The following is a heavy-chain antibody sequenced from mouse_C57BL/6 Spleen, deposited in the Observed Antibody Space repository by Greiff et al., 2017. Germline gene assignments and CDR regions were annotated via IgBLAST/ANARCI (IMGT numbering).Heavy chain of an antibody. CDR1: GFTFSDYG. D-gene: IGHD1-1*01. CDR3: ARNYGSRLWYFDV. J-gene: IGHJ1*03. Sequence: EVQVVESGGGLVKPGGSLKLSCAASGFTFSDYGMHWVRQAPEKGLEWVAYISSGSSTIYYADTVKGRFTISRDNAKNTLFLQMTSLRSEDTAMYYCARNYGSRLWYFDVWGTGTTVTVSS. CDR2: ISSGSSTI. V-gene: IGHV5-17*01.